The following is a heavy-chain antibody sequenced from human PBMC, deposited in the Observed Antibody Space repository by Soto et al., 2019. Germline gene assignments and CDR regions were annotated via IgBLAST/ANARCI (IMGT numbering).Heavy chain of an antibody. Sequence: ASVKVSCKASGYTFTGYYMHWVRQAPGQGLEWMGWINHNSGGTNYAQKFQGRVTMTRDTSISTAYMELSRLRSDDTAVYYCARVRLWLRYLFDYWGQGTLVTVSS. CDR2: INHNSGGT. CDR1: GYTFTGYY. D-gene: IGHD5-18*01. CDR3: ARVRLWLRYLFDY. V-gene: IGHV1-2*02. J-gene: IGHJ4*02.